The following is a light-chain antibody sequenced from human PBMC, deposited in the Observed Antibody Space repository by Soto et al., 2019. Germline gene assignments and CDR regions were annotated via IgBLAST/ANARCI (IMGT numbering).Light chain of an antibody. CDR1: SSDVGCYNY. J-gene: IGLJ2*01. V-gene: IGLV2-14*01. CDR3: SSYTSSSTVV. CDR2: DVS. Sequence: QSALTQPASVSGSPGQSITISCTGTSSDVGCYNYVSWYQQHPGKAPKLMIYDVSNRPSGVSKRFSGSKSGNTASLTISGLQAEDEADYYCSSYTSSSTVVFGGGTKLPVL.